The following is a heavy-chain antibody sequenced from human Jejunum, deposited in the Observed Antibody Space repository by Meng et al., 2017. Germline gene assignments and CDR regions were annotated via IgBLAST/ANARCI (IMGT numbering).Heavy chain of an antibody. V-gene: IGHV4-61*08. CDR3: ARDHMGSLDY. CDR1: GGSVSRAGYA. CDR2: AST. J-gene: IGHJ4*02. Sequence: LRESGPGLWMPSGALSLMCTVSGGSVSRAGYAWGWIRQPPGKGLGWIGYASTNYNASLKSRVTISLDTSRNQFSLSLSSVTAADTAVYYCARDHMGSLDYWGQGILVTVSS. D-gene: IGHD1-26*01.